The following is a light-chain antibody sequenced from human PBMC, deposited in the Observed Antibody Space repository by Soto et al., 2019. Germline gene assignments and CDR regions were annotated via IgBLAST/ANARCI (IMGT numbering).Light chain of an antibody. CDR2: AAS. J-gene: IGKJ2*01. Sequence: EIVMTQSPGPLSLSPGERVTLSCRTSQSVNSNFLSWFQQKPGQPPRLLLYAASKRAAGTPDRFSGAGSGTDFTLIISILEPEDSAIYHCQLYGSYMFTFGQGTKVEI. V-gene: IGKV3-20*01. CDR1: QSVNSNF. CDR3: QLYGSYMFT.